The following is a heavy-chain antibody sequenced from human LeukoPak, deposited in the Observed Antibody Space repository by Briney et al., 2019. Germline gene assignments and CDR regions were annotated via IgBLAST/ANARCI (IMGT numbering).Heavy chain of an antibody. Sequence: EASVKVSCEPSGDTFSSYAICWVRPAPGQGLGWRVGIFLIVVAANYAQKFQRRVTITADESTSTAYMAQCTLRSEETAVYFSVRATRDCSGSSCYSAWFYPWGQGTLVTASS. CDR1: GDTFSSYA. J-gene: IGHJ5*02. CDR2: IFLIVVAA. D-gene: IGHD2-15*01. V-gene: IGHV1-69*13. CDR3: VRATRDCSGSSCYSAWFYP.